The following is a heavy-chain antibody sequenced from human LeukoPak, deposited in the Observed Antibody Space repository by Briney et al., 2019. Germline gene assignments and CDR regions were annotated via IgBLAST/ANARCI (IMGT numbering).Heavy chain of an antibody. D-gene: IGHD6-13*01. CDR1: KFTFSNYG. J-gene: IGHJ6*02. V-gene: IGHV3-30*03. CDR2: VSSDGGTK. CDR3: ARGLDSIAAAYYYYGMDV. Sequence: GGSLRLSCTASKFTFSNYGMQWVRQAPGKGLEWVAVVSSDGGTKYYADSVKGRFTISRGNSRNTMYLQMNSLRAEDTAVYYCARGLDSIAAAYYYYGMDVWGQGTTVTVSS.